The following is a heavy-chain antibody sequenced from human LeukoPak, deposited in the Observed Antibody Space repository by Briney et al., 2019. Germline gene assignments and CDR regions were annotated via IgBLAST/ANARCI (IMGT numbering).Heavy chain of an antibody. Sequence: GGSLRLSCAASGFTFSSYGIHWVRQAPGKGLEWVAVIWYDGSNKYYADSVKGRFTISKDNSKNTLYLQTNSLRAEDTAVYYCARDRGGYSSSWGNYYYYGMDVWGQGTTVIVSS. CDR3: ARDRGGYSSSWGNYYYYGMDV. J-gene: IGHJ6*02. D-gene: IGHD6-13*01. CDR1: GFTFSSYG. CDR2: IWYDGSNK. V-gene: IGHV3-33*01.